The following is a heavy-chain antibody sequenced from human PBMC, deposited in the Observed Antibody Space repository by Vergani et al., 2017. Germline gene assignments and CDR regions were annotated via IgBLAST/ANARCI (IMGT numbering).Heavy chain of an antibody. CDR2: IIPIFGTA. CDR1: GGTFSSYA. Sequence: QVQLVQSGAEVKQPGSSVKVSCKASGGTFSSYALSWVRQAPGKGLEWMGRIIPIFGTANYAQRIQGRVTITADKSTSTAYLELSSLRSDDPAVYYCADGTEDYFDFWGQGTLVTVSS. CDR3: ADGTEDYFDF. V-gene: IGHV1-69*14. J-gene: IGHJ4*02. D-gene: IGHD2-8*02.